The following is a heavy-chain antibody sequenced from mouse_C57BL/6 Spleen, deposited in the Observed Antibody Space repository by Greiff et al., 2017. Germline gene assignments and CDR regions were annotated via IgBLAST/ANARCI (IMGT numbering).Heavy chain of an antibody. CDR3: ARWYGYDGDYYAMDY. CDR1: GYTFTSYW. D-gene: IGHD2-2*01. CDR2: IDPSDSYT. Sequence: QVQLQQPGAELVRPGTSVKLSCKASGYTFTSYWMHWVKQGPGQGLEWIGVIDPSDSYTNYNQKFKGKATLTVDTSSSTAYMQLSSLTSEDSAVYYCARWYGYDGDYYAMDYWGQGTSVTVSS. J-gene: IGHJ4*01. V-gene: IGHV1-59*01.